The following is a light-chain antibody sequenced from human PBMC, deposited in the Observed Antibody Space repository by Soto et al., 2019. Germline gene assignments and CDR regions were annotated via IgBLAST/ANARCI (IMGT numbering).Light chain of an antibody. CDR2: GAS. CDR1: QSVSSKY. J-gene: IGKJ1*01. Sequence: EIVLTQSPDTLSLSPGERATLSCKASQSVSSKYLAWYQQKPGQAPRLLIYGASSRATGIPDRFSGSGSGTDFTLTISRLEPEDFAVYYCHHYVTSPTFGQGTKVEIK. V-gene: IGKV3-20*01. CDR3: HHYVTSPT.